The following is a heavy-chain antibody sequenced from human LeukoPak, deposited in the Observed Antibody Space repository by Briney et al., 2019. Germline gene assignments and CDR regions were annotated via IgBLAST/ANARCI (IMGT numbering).Heavy chain of an antibody. CDR1: GFTFSSYA. Sequence: GGSLRLSCAASGFTFSSYAMSWVRQAPGKGLEWVSPISGSGGSTYYADSVKGRFTISRDNSKNTLYLQMNSLRAEDTAVYYCAKVKQYQLPQQLDYWGQGTLVTVSS. CDR3: AKVKQYQLPQQLDY. D-gene: IGHD2-2*01. J-gene: IGHJ4*02. CDR2: ISGSGGST. V-gene: IGHV3-23*01.